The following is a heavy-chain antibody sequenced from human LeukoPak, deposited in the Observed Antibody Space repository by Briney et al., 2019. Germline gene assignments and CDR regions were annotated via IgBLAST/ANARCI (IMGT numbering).Heavy chain of an antibody. V-gene: IGHV3-66*01. CDR3: ASKLTSGY. CDR1: GFTVTSNY. CDR2: IYSGGTT. D-gene: IGHD4-17*01. J-gene: IGHJ4*02. Sequence: PGGSLKLSCVVSGFTVTSNYMSWVRQAPGKGLEWVSVIYSGGTTNYADSVKGRFTVYRDNSKNTLYLQMNSLRAEDTAGYYCASKLTSGYWGQGTLVTVSS.